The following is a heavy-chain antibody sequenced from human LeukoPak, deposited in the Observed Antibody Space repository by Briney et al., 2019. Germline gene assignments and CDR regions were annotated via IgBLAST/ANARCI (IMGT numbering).Heavy chain of an antibody. CDR2: IYYSGST. Sequence: SETLSLTCAVYGGSFSGYYWSWIRQPPGKGLEWIGSIYYSGSTYYNPSLKSRVTISVDTSKNQFSLKLSSVTAADTAVYYCASGFFYGDLDYWGQGTLVTVSS. D-gene: IGHD4-17*01. V-gene: IGHV4-34*01. J-gene: IGHJ4*02. CDR1: GGSFSGYY. CDR3: ASGFFYGDLDY.